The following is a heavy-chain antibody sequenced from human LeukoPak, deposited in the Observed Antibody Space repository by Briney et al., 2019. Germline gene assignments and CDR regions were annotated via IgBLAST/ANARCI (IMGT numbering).Heavy chain of an antibody. Sequence: GESLKISCKGSGYSFTSYWIGWVRQMPGKGLEWMGIIYPGDSDTRYSPSFQGQVTISADKSISTAYPQWSSLKAPDTAMYYCARRDCSGGSCYLYFDYWGQGTLVTVSS. D-gene: IGHD2-15*01. CDR2: IYPGDSDT. CDR1: GYSFTSYW. CDR3: ARRDCSGGSCYLYFDY. V-gene: IGHV5-51*01. J-gene: IGHJ4*02.